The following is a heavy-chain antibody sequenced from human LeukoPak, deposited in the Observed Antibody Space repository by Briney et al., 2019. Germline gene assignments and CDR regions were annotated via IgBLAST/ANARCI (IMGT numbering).Heavy chain of an antibody. D-gene: IGHD1-26*01. Sequence: GGSLRLSCAASGFTVSSNYMNWVRQAPGKGLEWVSYISSSSSTIYYADSVKGRFTISRDNAKNSLYLQMNSLRAEDTAVYYCARDPRVVGATRNWGQGTLVTVSS. CDR3: ARDPRVVGATRN. J-gene: IGHJ4*02. V-gene: IGHV3-48*01. CDR1: GFTVSSNY. CDR2: ISSSSSTI.